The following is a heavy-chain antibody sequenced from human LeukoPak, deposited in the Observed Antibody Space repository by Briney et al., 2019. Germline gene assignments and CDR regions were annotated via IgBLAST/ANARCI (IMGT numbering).Heavy chain of an antibody. Sequence: GGSLRLSCTVSGFTVSSNSMSWVRQAPGKGLEWVSFIYSDNTHYSDSVKGRFTISRDNSKNTLYLQMNCLRAEDTAVYYCAKAGSYDYVWGSYRPLGGYWGQGTLVTVSS. D-gene: IGHD3-16*02. CDR3: AKAGSYDYVWGSYRPLGGY. CDR1: GFTVSSNS. V-gene: IGHV3-53*01. J-gene: IGHJ4*02. CDR2: IYSDNT.